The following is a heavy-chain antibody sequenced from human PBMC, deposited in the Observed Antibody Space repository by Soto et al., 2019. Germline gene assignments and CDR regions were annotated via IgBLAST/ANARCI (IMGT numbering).Heavy chain of an antibody. D-gene: IGHD3-3*01. J-gene: IGHJ4*02. V-gene: IGHV3-30*03. Sequence: QVQLVESGGGVVQPGRSLRLSCAASGFTFSSYGMHWVRQAPGKGLEWVAVISYDGSNKYYVDSVKGRFTISRDNSKNTLYLQMNSLRAEDTAVYYCASVFGVAYFDYWGQGTLVTVSS. CDR1: GFTFSSYG. CDR3: ASVFGVAYFDY. CDR2: ISYDGSNK.